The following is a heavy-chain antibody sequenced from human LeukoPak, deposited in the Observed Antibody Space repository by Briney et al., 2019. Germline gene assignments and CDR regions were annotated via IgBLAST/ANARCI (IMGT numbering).Heavy chain of an antibody. CDR2: IYHSGST. Sequence: SETLSLTCTVSGYSISSGYYWGWIRQPPGKGLEWIGSIYHSGSTYYNPSLKSRVTISVDTPKNQFSLKLSSVTAADTAVYYCASYCSSTSCFASDAFDIWGQGTMVTVSS. CDR3: ASYCSSTSCFASDAFDI. D-gene: IGHD2-2*01. CDR1: GYSISSGYY. V-gene: IGHV4-38-2*02. J-gene: IGHJ3*02.